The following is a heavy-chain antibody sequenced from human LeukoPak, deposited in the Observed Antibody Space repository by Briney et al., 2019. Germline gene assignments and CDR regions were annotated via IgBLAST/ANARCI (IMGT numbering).Heavy chain of an antibody. D-gene: IGHD3-3*01. J-gene: IGHJ3*02. CDR2: IYYSGST. Sequence: SETLSLTCTVSGGSISSSSYYWGWIRQPPGKGLEWIGSIYYSGSTYYNPSLKSRVTISVDTSKNPFSLKLSSVTAADTAVYYCARHVLRFLEWLLYVDDAFDIWGQGTMVTVSS. CDR3: ARHVLRFLEWLLYVDDAFDI. CDR1: GGSISSSSYY. V-gene: IGHV4-39*01.